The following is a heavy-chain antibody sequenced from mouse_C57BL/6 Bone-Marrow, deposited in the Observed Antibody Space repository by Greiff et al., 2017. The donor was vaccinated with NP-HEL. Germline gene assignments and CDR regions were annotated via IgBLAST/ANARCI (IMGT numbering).Heavy chain of an antibody. CDR3: ARKNWAWFAY. Sequence: VQLQQSGPGLVQPSQSLSITCTVSGFSLTSYGVHWVRQSPGKGLEWLGVIWSGGSTDYNAAFISRLSISKDNSKSQVFFKMNSLQAEDTAIYYCARKNWAWFAYWGQGTLVTVSA. CDR2: IWSGGST. J-gene: IGHJ3*01. CDR1: GFSLTSYG. V-gene: IGHV2-2*01. D-gene: IGHD4-1*01.